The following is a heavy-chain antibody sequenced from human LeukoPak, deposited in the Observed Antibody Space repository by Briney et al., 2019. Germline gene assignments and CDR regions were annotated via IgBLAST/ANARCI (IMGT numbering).Heavy chain of an antibody. D-gene: IGHD3-3*01. CDR3: ARDYYGDYDDY. J-gene: IGHJ4*02. CDR1: GYTFTSYG. Sequence: ASVKVSCKASGYTFTSYGISWVRQAPGQGLGWMGWISAYNGNTNYAQKLQGRVTMTTDTSTSTAYMELRSPRSDDTAVYYCARDYYGDYDDYWGQGTLVTVSS. CDR2: ISAYNGNT. V-gene: IGHV1-18*01.